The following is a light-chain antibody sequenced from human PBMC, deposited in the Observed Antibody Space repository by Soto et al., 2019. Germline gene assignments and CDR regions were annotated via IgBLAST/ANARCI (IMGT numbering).Light chain of an antibody. CDR3: QQYDNLSIT. V-gene: IGKV1-33*01. CDR2: DAS. CDR1: QDISNY. J-gene: IGKJ5*01. Sequence: DIQMTQSPSSLSASVGDRVTITCQASQDISNYLNWYQQKPGKAPKLLIYDASNWETGVPSRFSGSGSGTDFTFTISSLQPEDIATYDCQQYDNLSITFGQGTRLEIK.